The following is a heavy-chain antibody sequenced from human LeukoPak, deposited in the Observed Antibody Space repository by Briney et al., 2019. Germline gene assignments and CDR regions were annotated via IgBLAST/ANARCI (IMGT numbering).Heavy chain of an antibody. Sequence: GGSLRLSCAASGFTFNNYAMSWVRQAPGKGLEWVSAISGSGGSTYYADSVKGRFTISRDNSKNTLYLQMNSLRADDTAVYYCAKDGEGNYYYNMDVWGEGTTVTVSS. V-gene: IGHV3-23*01. CDR2: ISGSGGST. J-gene: IGHJ6*03. CDR3: AKDGEGNYYYNMDV. CDR1: GFTFNNYA. D-gene: IGHD4-17*01.